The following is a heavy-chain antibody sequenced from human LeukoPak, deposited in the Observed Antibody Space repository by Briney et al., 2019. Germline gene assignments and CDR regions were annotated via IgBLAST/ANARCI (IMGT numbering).Heavy chain of an antibody. V-gene: IGHV4-61*02. J-gene: IGHJ6*03. D-gene: IGHD3-16*01. CDR3: AGGSLYYYYYYMDV. Sequence: SETLSLTCPVSGGSISSGSYYWSWIRQPAGKGLEWIGRIYTSGSTNYNPSLKSRVTISVDTSKNQFSLKLSSVTAADTAVYYCAGGSLYYYYYYMDVWGKGTTVTVSS. CDR2: IYTSGST. CDR1: GGSISSGSYY.